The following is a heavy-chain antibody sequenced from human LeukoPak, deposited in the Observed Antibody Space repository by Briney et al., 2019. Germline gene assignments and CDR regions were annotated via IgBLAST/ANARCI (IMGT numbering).Heavy chain of an antibody. D-gene: IGHD1-1*01. Sequence: GGSLRLSCAASGFNFGIHGMHWVRQVPGKGLEWLAIIWHDGSNEYYEDSVKGRFTISRDNSKNTVYLQMDSLRAEDTAVYYCARNNWNSRTQRWFYFDYWGQGTLVTVSS. CDR3: ARNNWNSRTQRWFYFDY. J-gene: IGHJ4*02. CDR1: GFNFGIHG. CDR2: IWHDGSNE. V-gene: IGHV3-33*01.